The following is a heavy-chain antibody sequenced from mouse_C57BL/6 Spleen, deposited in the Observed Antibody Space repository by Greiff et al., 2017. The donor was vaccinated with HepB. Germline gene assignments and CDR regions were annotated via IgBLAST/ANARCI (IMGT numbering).Heavy chain of an antibody. Sequence: VQLQQSGPELVKPGASVKISCKASGYAFSSSWMNWVKQRPGKGLEWIGRIYPGDGDTNYNGKFKGKATLTADKSSSTAYMQLSSLTSEDSAVYFCARQTFYDYGDAMDYWGQGTSVTVSS. V-gene: IGHV1-82*01. CDR2: IYPGDGDT. J-gene: IGHJ4*01. CDR1: GYAFSSSW. CDR3: ARQTFYDYGDAMDY. D-gene: IGHD2-4*01.